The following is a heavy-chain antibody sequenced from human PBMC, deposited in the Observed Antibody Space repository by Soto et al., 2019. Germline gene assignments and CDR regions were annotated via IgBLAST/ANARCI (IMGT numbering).Heavy chain of an antibody. J-gene: IGHJ4*02. V-gene: IGHV3-7*01. D-gene: IGHD4-17*01. CDR1: GFTFSSYW. Sequence: GGSLRLSCAASGFTFSSYWMSWVRQAPGKGLEWVANIKQDGSEKYYVDSVKGRFTISRDNAKNSLYLQMNSLRAEDTAVYYCARELTTTVTKDRIGTFDYWGQGTLVTVSS. CDR2: IKQDGSEK. CDR3: ARELTTTVTKDRIGTFDY.